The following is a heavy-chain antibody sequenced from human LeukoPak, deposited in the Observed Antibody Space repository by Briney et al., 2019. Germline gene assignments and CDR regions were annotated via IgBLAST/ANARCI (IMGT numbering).Heavy chain of an antibody. V-gene: IGHV1-18*01. CDR3: ARDPDGVAVAGTLDDY. Sequence: ASVKVSCKASGYTFTSYGISWVRQAPGQGLEWMGWISAYNGNTNYAQKLQGRVIMTTDTSTSTAYMERRSLRSEDTAVYYCARDPDGVAVAGTLDDYWGQGTLVTVSS. J-gene: IGHJ4*02. D-gene: IGHD6-19*01. CDR1: GYTFTSYG. CDR2: ISAYNGNT.